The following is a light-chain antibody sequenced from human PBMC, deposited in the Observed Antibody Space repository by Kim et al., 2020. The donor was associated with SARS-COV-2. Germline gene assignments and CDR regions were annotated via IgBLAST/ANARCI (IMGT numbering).Light chain of an antibody. J-gene: IGKJ4*01. CDR1: QSLTTY. CDR3: QQRFDWPLT. Sequence: PGERATLSCGASQSLTTYLAWYQQKPGQAPRLLIYDASTRATGIPARFSGSGSGTDFTLTISSLEPEDFAVYYCQQRFDWPLTFGGGTKLEI. V-gene: IGKV3-11*01. CDR2: DAS.